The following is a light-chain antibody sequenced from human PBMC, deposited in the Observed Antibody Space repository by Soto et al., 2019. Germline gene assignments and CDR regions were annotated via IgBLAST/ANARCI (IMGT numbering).Light chain of an antibody. CDR2: KAS. V-gene: IGKV1-5*03. Sequence: QITESTSALSWCMGERRSRSCRASQTISSWLGWSQQKPGKAPKLLIYKASTLKSGVPSRFSGSGSGTEFTLTISSLQPDDFATYYCQHYNSYSEAFGQGTKVDIK. CDR3: QHYNSYSEA. CDR1: QTISSW. J-gene: IGKJ1*01.